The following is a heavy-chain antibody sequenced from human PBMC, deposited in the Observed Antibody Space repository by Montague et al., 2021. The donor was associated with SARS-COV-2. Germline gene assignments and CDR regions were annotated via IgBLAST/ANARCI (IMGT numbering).Heavy chain of an antibody. CDR2: IYYSGTT. CDR3: ARPLVRGAPKAFDI. J-gene: IGHJ3*02. Sequence: SETLSLTCTVSGGSITRNYYWGWIRQPPGKGLEWVGNIYYSGTTFINPSLESRVTISVDASKNQFSLNLTSVTAADTAAYYCARPLVRGAPKAFDIWGQGALVIVSS. CDR1: GGSITRNYY. D-gene: IGHD3-10*01. V-gene: IGHV4-39*01.